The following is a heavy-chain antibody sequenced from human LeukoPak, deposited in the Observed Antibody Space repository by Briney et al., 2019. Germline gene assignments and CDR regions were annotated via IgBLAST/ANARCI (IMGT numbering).Heavy chain of an antibody. CDR3: ARAAYSGYDWGFDY. J-gene: IGHJ4*02. CDR1: GGSFSGYY. D-gene: IGHD5-12*01. V-gene: IGHV4-34*01. Sequence: SETLSLTCAVYGGSFSGYYWSWIRQPPGKGLEWIGYIYHSGSTYYNPSLKSRVTISVDRSKNQFSLKLSSVTAADTAVYYCARAAYSGYDWGFDYWGQGTLVTVSS. CDR2: IYHSGST.